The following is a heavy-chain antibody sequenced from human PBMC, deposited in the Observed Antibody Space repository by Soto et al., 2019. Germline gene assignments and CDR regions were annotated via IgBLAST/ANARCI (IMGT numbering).Heavy chain of an antibody. Sequence: PSETLSLTCAVSCGSISSGDWWSWVRQPPGKGLEWIAEIYHSGSTNYNPSLKSRVTMSVDKSKSQFSLSLSSVTAADTAVYYCARVGRYNYGSTYYFDYWGQGTLVTVSS. D-gene: IGHD1-1*01. V-gene: IGHV4-4*02. CDR3: ARVGRYNYGSTYYFDY. CDR1: CGSISSGDW. CDR2: IYHSGST. J-gene: IGHJ4*02.